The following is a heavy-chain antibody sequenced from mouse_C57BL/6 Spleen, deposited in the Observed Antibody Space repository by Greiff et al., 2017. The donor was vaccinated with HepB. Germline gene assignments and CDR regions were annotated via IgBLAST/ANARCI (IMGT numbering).Heavy chain of an antibody. J-gene: IGHJ4*01. CDR1: GFTFSSYG. V-gene: IGHV5-6*02. D-gene: IGHD2-3*01. Sequence: EVMLVESGGDLVKPGGSLKLSCAASGFTFSSYGMSWVRQTPDKRLEWVATISSGGSYTYYPDSVKGRFTISRDNAKNTLYLQMSSLKSEDTAMYYCARQGDGYYEDAMDYWGQGTSVTVSS. CDR3: ARQGDGYYEDAMDY. CDR2: ISSGGSYT.